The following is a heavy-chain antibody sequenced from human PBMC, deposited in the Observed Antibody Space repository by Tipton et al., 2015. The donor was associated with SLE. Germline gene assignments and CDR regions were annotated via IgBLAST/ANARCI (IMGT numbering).Heavy chain of an antibody. V-gene: IGHV4-59*12. CDR2: IYYSGST. CDR3: VRLRSKVLIDY. CDR1: GGSISSYY. J-gene: IGHJ4*02. D-gene: IGHD2-8*01. Sequence: TLSLTCTVSGGSISSYYWSWIRQPPGKGLEWIGYIYYSGSTYYNPSLESRVTISVDTSKNQFSLKLRSVTAADTAVYYCVRLRSKVLIDYWGQGTLVTVSS.